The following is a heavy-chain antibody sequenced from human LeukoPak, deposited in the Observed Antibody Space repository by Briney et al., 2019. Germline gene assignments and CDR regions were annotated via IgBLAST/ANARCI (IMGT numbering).Heavy chain of an antibody. V-gene: IGHV1-69*13. D-gene: IGHD5-24*01. CDR3: ARVVLGRRWLQTSYYYGVDV. CDR2: IIPIFGTA. Sequence: SVKVSCKASGGTFSSYAISWVRQAPGQGLEWMGGIIPIFGTANYAQKFQGRVTITADESTSTAYLELSSLTSEDTAVYYCARVVLGRRWLQTSYYYGVDVWGQGTTVTVSS. CDR1: GGTFSSYA. J-gene: IGHJ6*02.